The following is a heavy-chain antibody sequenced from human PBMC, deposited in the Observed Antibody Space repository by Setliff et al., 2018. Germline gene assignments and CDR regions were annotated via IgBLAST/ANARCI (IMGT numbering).Heavy chain of an antibody. CDR2: IWDDGVKK. Sequence: GGSLRLSCAASGFTFSTYRMHWVRQAPGKGLEWVAVIWDDGVKKYHADSVKGRFTISRDNSKNTLYLQMSSLRAEDTAVYYCARWTARAVDYWGQGTLVTVSS. CDR1: GFTFSTYR. V-gene: IGHV3-33*08. CDR3: ARWTARAVDY. J-gene: IGHJ4*02. D-gene: IGHD6-6*01.